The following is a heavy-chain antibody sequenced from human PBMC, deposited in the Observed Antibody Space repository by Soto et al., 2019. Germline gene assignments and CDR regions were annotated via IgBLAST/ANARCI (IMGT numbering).Heavy chain of an antibody. CDR3: VRGLSSSWYYGVDL. CDR2: ISSDGSNK. J-gene: IGHJ6*02. D-gene: IGHD6-13*01. CDR1: GFSFSSYA. Sequence: QVQLVESGGGVVQPGRSLRLSCATSGFSFSSYAMHWVRQAPGKGLEWVAVISSDGSNKFSADSVEGRFTISRDNSKSTLYLQMNSLRDEDTAVYYCVRGLSSSWYYGVDLWGQGTAVTVSS. V-gene: IGHV3-30-3*01.